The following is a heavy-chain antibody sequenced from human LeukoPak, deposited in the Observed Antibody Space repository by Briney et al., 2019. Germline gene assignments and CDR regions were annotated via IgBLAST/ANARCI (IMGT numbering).Heavy chain of an antibody. CDR1: GFTFSSYA. D-gene: IGHD3-10*01. Sequence: GRSLRLSCAASGFTFSSYAMHWVRQAPGKGLEWVAVISYDGSNKYYADSVKGRFTISRDNSKNTLYLQMIRLRAEDTAVYYCAGRSMVRGVNYFDYWGQGTLVTVSS. J-gene: IGHJ4*02. CDR3: AGRSMVRGVNYFDY. CDR2: ISYDGSNK. V-gene: IGHV3-30-3*01.